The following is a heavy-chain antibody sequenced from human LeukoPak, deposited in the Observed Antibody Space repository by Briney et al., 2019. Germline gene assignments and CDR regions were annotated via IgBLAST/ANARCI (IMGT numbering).Heavy chain of an antibody. CDR3: ATELSRGIAFDI. CDR1: GFTFSNYG. CDR2: ISSSSSYI. D-gene: IGHD1-26*01. Sequence: GGSLRLSCAASGFTFSNYGVHWVRQAPGKGLEWVSSISSSSSYIYYADSVKGRFTISRDNAKNSLYLQMNSLRAEDTAVYYCATELSRGIAFDIWGQGTMVTVSS. J-gene: IGHJ3*02. V-gene: IGHV3-21*01.